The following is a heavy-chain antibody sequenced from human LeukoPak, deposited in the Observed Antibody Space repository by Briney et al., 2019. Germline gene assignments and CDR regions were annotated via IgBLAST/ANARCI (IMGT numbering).Heavy chain of an antibody. Sequence: ASVKVSCKPSGYIFTTYVVHWGRQAPGHRPEWMGWFKAGNGDTKYSQNFPDRLTITRETSASTVYMELSSLRSEDSALYYCARDDCGDTCYPGGYWGQGTLVTVSS. CDR2: FKAGNGDT. D-gene: IGHD2-21*01. V-gene: IGHV1-3*01. J-gene: IGHJ4*02. CDR1: GYIFTTYV. CDR3: ARDDCGDTCYPGGY.